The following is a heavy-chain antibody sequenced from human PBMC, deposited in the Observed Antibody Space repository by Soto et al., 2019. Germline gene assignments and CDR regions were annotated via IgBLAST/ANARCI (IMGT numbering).Heavy chain of an antibody. D-gene: IGHD3-16*01. CDR2: IIPVFGTT. V-gene: IGHV1-69*01. CDR3: ARGGSPYVWFNEF. J-gene: IGHJ4*02. CDR1: GGLFSSFA. Sequence: QEQLVQSGAEVKKPGSSVKVSCKDSGGLFSSFAISCVRQAPGQGLEWMGGIIPVFGTTNYAQKFQGRVTITADESTNTAYMELRSLRSDDTAMYYCARGGSPYVWFNEFWGQGTQVTGSS.